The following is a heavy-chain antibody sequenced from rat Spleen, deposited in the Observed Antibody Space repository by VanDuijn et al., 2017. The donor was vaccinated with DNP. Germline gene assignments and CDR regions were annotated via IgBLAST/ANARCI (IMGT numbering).Heavy chain of an antibody. CDR3: ANTYSGY. Sequence: EVHLVESGGGLVQPGRSLKLSCVVSGFTFSDCNMAWVRQVPKKGLEWVATISYDDTRTYYRDSVMGRFTISRDNAQNTLYLQMSKLGSEDTAIYYCANTYSGYWGQGVMVTVSS. J-gene: IGHJ2*01. CDR1: GFTFSDCN. V-gene: IGHV5-7*01. D-gene: IGHD1-9*01. CDR2: ISYDDTRT.